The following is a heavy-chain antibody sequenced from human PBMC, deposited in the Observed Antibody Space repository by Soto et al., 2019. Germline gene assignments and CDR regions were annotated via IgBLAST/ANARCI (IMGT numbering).Heavy chain of an antibody. CDR2: IKSKTDGGTT. CDR3: TTESSSAGAYYSYGMDV. D-gene: IGHD6-19*01. Sequence: GGSLRLSCAASGFTFSNAWMSWVRQAPGKGLEWVGRIKSKTDGGTTDYAAPVKGRFTISRDDSKNTLYLQMNSLKTEDTAVYYCTTESSSAGAYYSYGMDVWGQGTTVTVSS. V-gene: IGHV3-15*01. CDR1: GFTFSNAW. J-gene: IGHJ6*02.